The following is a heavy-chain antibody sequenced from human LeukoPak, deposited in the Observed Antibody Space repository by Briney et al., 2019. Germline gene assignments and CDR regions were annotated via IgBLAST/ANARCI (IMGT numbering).Heavy chain of an antibody. V-gene: IGHV3-7*01. CDR2: IKQDGSEK. Sequence: GGSLRLSCAASGFTFSSYWMSWVRQAPGKGLEWVANIKQDGSEKYYVDSVKGRFTSSRDNAKNSLYLQMNSLRAEDTAVYYCAGGLFAFWSGFFYWGQGTLVTVSS. CDR1: GFTFSSYW. CDR3: AGGLFAFWSGFFY. J-gene: IGHJ4*02. D-gene: IGHD3-3*01.